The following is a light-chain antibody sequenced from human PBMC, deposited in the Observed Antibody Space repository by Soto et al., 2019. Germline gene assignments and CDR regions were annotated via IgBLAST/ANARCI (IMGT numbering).Light chain of an antibody. V-gene: IGKV3-20*01. CDR3: QQYGSSPPYT. J-gene: IGKJ2*01. CDR2: GAS. CDR1: QSVSSSY. Sequence: EIVLTQSPGTLSLSPGERATLSCRASQSVSSSYLAWYQQKPGQAPRLLIYGASNRATGIPDRFSASGSGTDFLITISMLETEDFAVYYCQQYGSSPPYTFGQGTKLEN.